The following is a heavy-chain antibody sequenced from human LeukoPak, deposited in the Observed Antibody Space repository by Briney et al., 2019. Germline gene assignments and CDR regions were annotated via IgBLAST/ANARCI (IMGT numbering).Heavy chain of an antibody. CDR3: STLTSRGLSDS. V-gene: IGHV3-15*07. J-gene: IGHJ4*02. D-gene: IGHD1-20*01. Sequence: GGSLRLSCAASGFTFTNAWMNWVRQAPGKGLEWVGRIKSKAYGETIDYAAPVKGRFTFSRDDSKNMLYLQMNSLKSEDTAVYYCSTLTSRGLSDSWGQGTLVTVSS. CDR1: GFTFTNAW. CDR2: IKSKAYGETI.